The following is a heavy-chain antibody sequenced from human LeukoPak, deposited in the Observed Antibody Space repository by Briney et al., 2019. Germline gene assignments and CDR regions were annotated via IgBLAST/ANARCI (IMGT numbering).Heavy chain of an antibody. CDR2: IKQDGSKK. V-gene: IGHV3-7*03. Sequence: GGSLRLSCVASGFPFSSYWMTWVRQAPGKGLEWVANIKQDGSKKSYVDSVKGRFTISRDNSKNTLYLQMNSLRAEDTAVYYCATDGYSYGRLRGYGGQGTLVTVSS. CDR1: GFPFSSYW. D-gene: IGHD5-18*01. CDR3: ATDGYSYGRLRGY. J-gene: IGHJ4*02.